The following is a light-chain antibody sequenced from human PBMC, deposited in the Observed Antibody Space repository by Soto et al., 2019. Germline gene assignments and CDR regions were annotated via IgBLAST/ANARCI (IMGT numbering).Light chain of an antibody. Sequence: EIVMTQSPPTLSVSPGEKATFSCRASQNVEKNLAWFQQRPGQSPRLLIYAASTRAPGGPARLSGSGSGTEFTLTISGLQSDDFALFFCQHYYKWPLSFGGGTKVEIK. CDR3: QHYYKWPLS. J-gene: IGKJ4*01. V-gene: IGKV3-15*01. CDR1: QNVEKN. CDR2: AAS.